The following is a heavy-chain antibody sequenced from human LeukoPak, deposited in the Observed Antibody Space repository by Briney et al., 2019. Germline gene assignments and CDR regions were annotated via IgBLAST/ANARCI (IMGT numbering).Heavy chain of an antibody. CDR1: GFPFSSYG. D-gene: IGHD1-7*01. Sequence: GGSLRLSCAASGFPFSSYGMSWIRQGPGKGLEWVSSISASGGTVFHVDSVKGRFTTSRDNSQYTLNLQMNSLRVEDTAIYYCAGSGNSAHWSQGTLVTVSS. V-gene: IGHV3-23*01. CDR2: ISASGGTV. J-gene: IGHJ4*02. CDR3: AGSGNSAH.